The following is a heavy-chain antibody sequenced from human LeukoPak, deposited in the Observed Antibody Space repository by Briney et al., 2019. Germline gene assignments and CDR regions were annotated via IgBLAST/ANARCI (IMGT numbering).Heavy chain of an antibody. Sequence: GRSLRLSCAASGFTFSSHGMHWVRQAPGKGLEWVAVIWYDGSNKYYADSVKGRLTISRDNSKNTLYLQMNSLRAEDTAVYYCAREKEQLVAFDYWGQGTLVTVSS. J-gene: IGHJ4*02. CDR2: IWYDGSNK. D-gene: IGHD6-6*01. V-gene: IGHV3-33*01. CDR1: GFTFSSHG. CDR3: AREKEQLVAFDY.